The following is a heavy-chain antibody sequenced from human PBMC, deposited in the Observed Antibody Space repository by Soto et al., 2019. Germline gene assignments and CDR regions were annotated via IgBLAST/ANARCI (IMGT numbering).Heavy chain of an antibody. V-gene: IGHV4-34*01. J-gene: IGHJ3*02. CDR1: GGFVSSGSYY. CDR2: MSHSGGT. D-gene: IGHD6-6*01. Sequence: QVQLQQWGAGLLKPSETLSLTCAVYGGFVSSGSYYWSWIRQPPGKGLEWVGEMSHSGGTHFTPSLKSRVTISVDTSKTQFSLKMSSVPAADTALYYCARVERGTATLVVDAFHIWSPGRMFTVSS. CDR3: ARVERGTATLVVDAFHI.